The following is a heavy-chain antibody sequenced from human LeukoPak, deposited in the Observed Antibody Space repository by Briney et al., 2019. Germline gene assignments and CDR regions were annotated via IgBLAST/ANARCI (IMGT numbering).Heavy chain of an antibody. V-gene: IGHV1-69*04. J-gene: IGHJ5*02. Sequence: ASVKVSCKASGGTFSSYAISWVRQAPGQGLEWMGRIIPILGTANYAQKFQGRVTITADKSTSTAYMELSSLRSEDTAVYYCARDRIVVVTGWFDPWGQGTLVTVSS. CDR3: ARDRIVVVTGWFDP. CDR2: IIPILGTA. CDR1: GGTFSSYA. D-gene: IGHD2-21*02.